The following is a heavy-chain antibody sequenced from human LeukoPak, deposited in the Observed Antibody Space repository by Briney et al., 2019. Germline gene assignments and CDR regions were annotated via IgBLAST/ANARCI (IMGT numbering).Heavy chain of an antibody. CDR3: ARVYCSSTSCYETQSFDY. CDR1: GLTFSSYW. J-gene: IGHJ4*02. Sequence: GGSLRLSCAASGLTFSSYWMSWVRQAPGKGLEWVANIKQDGSEKYYVDSVKGRFTISRDNAKNSLYLQMNSLRAEDTAVYYCARVYCSSTSCYETQSFDYWGQGTLVTVSS. CDR2: IKQDGSEK. V-gene: IGHV3-7*03. D-gene: IGHD2-2*01.